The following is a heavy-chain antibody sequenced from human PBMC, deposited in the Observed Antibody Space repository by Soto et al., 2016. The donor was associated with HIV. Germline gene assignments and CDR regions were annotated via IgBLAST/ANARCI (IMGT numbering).Heavy chain of an antibody. CDR1: GGSFSGHY. Sequence: QVQLQQWGAGLLKPSETLSLTCAVYGGSFSGHYWTWIRQPPGKGLEWIGEINHRGTTKYKPSLRSRVTISVDTSKNQFSLKLISVTATDTAVYYCARGVGLQGVFPDYWGQGTLVTSPX. CDR2: INHRGTT. D-gene: IGHD3-10*01. V-gene: IGHV4-34*02. J-gene: IGHJ4*02. CDR3: ARGVGLQGVFPDY.